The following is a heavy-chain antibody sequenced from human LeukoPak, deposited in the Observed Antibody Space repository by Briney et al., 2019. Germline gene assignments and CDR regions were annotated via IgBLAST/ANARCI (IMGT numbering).Heavy chain of an antibody. Sequence: GGSLRLSCAASGFTVSSNYMSWVRQAPGKGLEWVSVIYSGGSTYYADSVKGRFTISRDNSKSTLYLQMNSLRAEDTAVYYCARDKGSYAFDIWGQGTMVTVSS. J-gene: IGHJ3*02. V-gene: IGHV3-66*01. D-gene: IGHD1-26*01. CDR3: ARDKGSYAFDI. CDR1: GFTVSSNY. CDR2: IYSGGST.